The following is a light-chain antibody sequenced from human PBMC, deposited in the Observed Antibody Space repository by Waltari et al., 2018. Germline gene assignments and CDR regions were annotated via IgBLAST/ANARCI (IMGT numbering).Light chain of an antibody. V-gene: IGKV1-39*01. Sequence: DIQMTQSPSFLSASVGDRVTITCRASQSMSSYLNWYQQKPGKAPRLLIFAASSLQSGVPSRFSGSGSGTDFTLTISSLQPEDFATYYCQQSYGTLLTFGGGTKVEIK. CDR3: QQSYGTLLT. CDR1: QSMSSY. J-gene: IGKJ4*01. CDR2: AAS.